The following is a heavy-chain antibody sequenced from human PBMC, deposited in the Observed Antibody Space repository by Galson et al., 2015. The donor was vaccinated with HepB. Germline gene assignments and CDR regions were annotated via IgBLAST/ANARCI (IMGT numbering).Heavy chain of an antibody. CDR1: GFTFTSYY. CDR2: VGEIGNT. CDR3: AKALFGSSPVFDY. Sequence: SLRLSCAASGFTFTSYYMSWVRQPPVKGLEWLSSVGEIGNTNYADSVRGRFTISRDNSKNTIYLQMDGLRAEDTAVYYCAKALFGSSPVFDYWGQGALVIVSS. J-gene: IGHJ4*02. V-gene: IGHV3-23*01. D-gene: IGHD3-10*01.